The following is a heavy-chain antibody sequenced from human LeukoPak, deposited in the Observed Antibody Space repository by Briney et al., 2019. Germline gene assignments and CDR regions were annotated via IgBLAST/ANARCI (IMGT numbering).Heavy chain of an antibody. V-gene: IGHV4-61*01. CDR3: ARRPKVGATTYFDY. Sequence: PSETLSLTCAVSGYSISSGYYWGWIRQPPGKGLEWIGYIYYSGSTNYDPSLKSRVTISVDTSKNQFSLKLSSVTAAGTAVYYCARRPKVGATTYFDYWGQGTLVTVSS. CDR2: IYYSGST. CDR1: GYSISSGYY. J-gene: IGHJ4*02. D-gene: IGHD1-26*01.